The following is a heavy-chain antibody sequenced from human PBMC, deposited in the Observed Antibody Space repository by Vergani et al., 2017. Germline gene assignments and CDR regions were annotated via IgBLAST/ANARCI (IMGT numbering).Heavy chain of an antibody. CDR2: ISSSSSYI. J-gene: IGHJ4*02. CDR1: GFTFSSYS. V-gene: IGHV3-21*01. Sequence: EVQLVESGGGLVKPGGSLRLSCAASGFTFSSYSMNWVRQAPGKWLEWVSSISSSSSYIYYADSVKGRFTISRDNAKNSLYLQMNSLRAEDTAVYYCAGAVGYYYGSSGSYWGQGTLVTVSS. D-gene: IGHD3-22*01. CDR3: AGAVGYYYGSSGSY.